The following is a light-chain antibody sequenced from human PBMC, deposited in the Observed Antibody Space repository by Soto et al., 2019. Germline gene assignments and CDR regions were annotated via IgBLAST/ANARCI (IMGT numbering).Light chain of an antibody. V-gene: IGLV2-8*01. Sequence: QSALTQPPSASGSPGQSVTISCTGTRSDVGDYNYVSWYQQHPGKAPKLIIYDVNKRPSGVPDRFSGSESGNTASLTVSGLQADDEADYYCSSYAGSNNLEVFGGGTKLTVL. J-gene: IGLJ2*01. CDR1: RSDVGDYNY. CDR2: DVN. CDR3: SSYAGSNNLEV.